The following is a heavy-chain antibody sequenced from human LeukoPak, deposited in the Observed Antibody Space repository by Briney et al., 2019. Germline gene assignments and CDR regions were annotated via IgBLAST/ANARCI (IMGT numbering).Heavy chain of an antibody. D-gene: IGHD2-8*01. Sequence: PGGSLRLSCAASRFTFSGSAMHWVHQASGKGLEWVGRIRSKANSYATAYAASVKGRFTISRDDSKNTAYLQMNSLKTEDTAVYYCTRHQGLYGVSWFDPWGQGTLVTVSS. CDR2: IRSKANSYAT. CDR3: TRHQGLYGVSWFDP. CDR1: RFTFSGSA. V-gene: IGHV3-73*01. J-gene: IGHJ5*02.